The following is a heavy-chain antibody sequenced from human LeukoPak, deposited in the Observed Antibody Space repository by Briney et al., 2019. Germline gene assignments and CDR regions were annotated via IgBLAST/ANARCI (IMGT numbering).Heavy chain of an antibody. CDR2: INPNSGGT. Sequence: GASVKVSCKASGYTFTGYYMHWVRQAPGQGLEWMGWINPNSGGTNYAQKFQGRVTMTRDTSISTAYMELSRLRSDDTAVYYCARVGRITIFGVDYFDYWGQGTLVTVSS. J-gene: IGHJ4*02. CDR3: ARVGRITIFGVDYFDY. CDR1: GYTFTGYY. V-gene: IGHV1-2*02. D-gene: IGHD3-3*01.